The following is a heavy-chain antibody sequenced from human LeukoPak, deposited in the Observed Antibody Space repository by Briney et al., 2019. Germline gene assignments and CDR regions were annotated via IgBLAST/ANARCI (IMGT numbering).Heavy chain of an antibody. J-gene: IGHJ4*02. CDR2: IIPILGIA. D-gene: IGHD3-22*01. CDR1: GGTFSSYT. Sequence: SVKVSCKASGGTFSSYTISWVRQAPGQGLELRGRIIPILGIANYAQKFQGRVTITADKSTSTAYMELSSLRSEDTAVYYCARDHSSGYYPDYFDYWGQGTLVTVSS. V-gene: IGHV1-69*04. CDR3: ARDHSSGYYPDYFDY.